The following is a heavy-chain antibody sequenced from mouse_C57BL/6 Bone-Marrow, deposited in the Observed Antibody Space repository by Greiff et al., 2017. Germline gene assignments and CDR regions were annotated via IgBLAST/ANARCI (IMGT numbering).Heavy chain of an antibody. V-gene: IGHV1-64*01. CDR3: ARENGSWFAY. J-gene: IGHJ3*01. Sequence: VKLQQPGAELVKPGASVKLSCKASGYTFTSYWMHWVKQRPGQGLEWIGMIHPNSGSTNYNEKFKSKATLTVDKSSSTAYMQLSSLTSEDSAVYYCARENGSWFAYWGQGTLVTVSA. CDR1: GYTFTSYW. D-gene: IGHD1-1*01. CDR2: IHPNSGST.